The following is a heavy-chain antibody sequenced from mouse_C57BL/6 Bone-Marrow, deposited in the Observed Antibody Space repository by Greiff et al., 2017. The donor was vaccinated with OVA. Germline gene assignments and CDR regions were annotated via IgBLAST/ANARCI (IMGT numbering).Heavy chain of an antibody. J-gene: IGHJ1*03. Sequence: VKLVESGPGILQPSQTLSLTCSFSGFSLSTSNMGIGWIRQPSGKVLEWLAHICWNDDKYYNPSLKSRPTITKDTSNNQVFLKIYSVDTADTATYYCAHIPDYYGSSYWYFDVWGTGTTVTVSS. V-gene: IGHV8-5*01. CDR2: ICWNDDK. CDR3: AHIPDYYGSSYWYFDV. D-gene: IGHD1-1*01. CDR1: GFSLSTSNMG.